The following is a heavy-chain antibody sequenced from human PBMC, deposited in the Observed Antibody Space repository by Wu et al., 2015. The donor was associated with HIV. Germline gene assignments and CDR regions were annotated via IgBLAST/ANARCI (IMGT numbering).Heavy chain of an antibody. CDR2: IIPIFGTA. CDR1: GGTFSSYA. Sequence: QVQLVQSGAEVKKPGSSVKVSCKTSGGTFSSYAISWVRQAPGQGLEWMGGIIPIFGTANYAQKFQGRVTITTDESTSTAYMELSSLRSEDTAVYYCARSFPRIQLWHCAFDIWGQGTMVTVSS. J-gene: IGHJ3*02. D-gene: IGHD5-18*01. V-gene: IGHV1-69*05. CDR3: ARSFPRIQLWHCAFDI.